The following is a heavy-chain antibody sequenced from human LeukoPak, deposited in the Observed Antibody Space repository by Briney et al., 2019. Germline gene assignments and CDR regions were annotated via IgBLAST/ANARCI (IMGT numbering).Heavy chain of an antibody. D-gene: IGHD1-26*01. V-gene: IGHV1-18*01. CDR1: GYTFTSYG. CDR2: ISAYNGNT. Sequence: ASVKVSCKASGYTFTSYGITWVRQAPGQGLEWMGWISAYNGNTNYAQKLQGRVTMTTDTSTSTAYMELRSLRSDDTAVYYCARGIVGTDGDDAFDIWGQGTMVTVSS. CDR3: ARGIVGTDGDDAFDI. J-gene: IGHJ3*02.